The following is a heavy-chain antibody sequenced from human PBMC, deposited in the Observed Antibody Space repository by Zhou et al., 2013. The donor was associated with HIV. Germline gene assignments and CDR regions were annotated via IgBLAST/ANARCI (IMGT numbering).Heavy chain of an antibody. CDR3: ARGRQGGRSRSYYFDY. V-gene: IGHV1-69*04. CDR1: GVTFSNHA. CDR2: IIPMIGST. Sequence: QAQLVQSGAEVRKPGSSVKVSCKASGVTFSNHAINWVRQAPGQGLEWLGRIIPMIGSTNYAQKFQGRVTIIADKSTNTVYMELSSLRSEDTAVYYCARGRQGGRSRSYYFDYWGQGTLVTVSS. D-gene: IGHD3-16*02. J-gene: IGHJ4*02.